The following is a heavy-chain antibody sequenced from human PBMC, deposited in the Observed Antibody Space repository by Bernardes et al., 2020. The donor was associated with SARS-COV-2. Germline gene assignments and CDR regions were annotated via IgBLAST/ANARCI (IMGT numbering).Heavy chain of an antibody. V-gene: IGHV3-30*03. D-gene: IGHD2-15*01. J-gene: IGHJ4*02. Sequence: GGSLRLSCAASGFTFSSYGMHWVRQAPGKGLEWVAVISYDGSNKYYADSVRGRFTISRDNSKNTLYLQMNSLRAEDTAVYYCASRGGSCYTDPFDYWGQGTLVTVSS. CDR3: ASRGGSCYTDPFDY. CDR1: GFTFSSYG. CDR2: ISYDGSNK.